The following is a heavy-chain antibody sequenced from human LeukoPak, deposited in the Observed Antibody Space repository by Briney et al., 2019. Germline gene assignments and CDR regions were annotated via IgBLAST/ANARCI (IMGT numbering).Heavy chain of an antibody. Sequence: QTSETLSLTCTVSGGSISSGDYYWSWIRQPPGKGPEWIGYIYYSGSTYYNPSLKSRVTISVDTSKNQFSLKLSSVTAADTAVYYCARVGVTMVRGVPYYFDYWGQGTLVTVSS. D-gene: IGHD3-10*01. CDR2: IYYSGST. V-gene: IGHV4-30-4*01. J-gene: IGHJ4*02. CDR3: ARVGVTMVRGVPYYFDY. CDR1: GGSISSGDYY.